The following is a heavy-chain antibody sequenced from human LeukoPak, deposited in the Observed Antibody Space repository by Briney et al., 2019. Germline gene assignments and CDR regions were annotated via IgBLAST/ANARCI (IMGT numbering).Heavy chain of an antibody. D-gene: IGHD2-2*02. CDR1: GFSFSSSW. V-gene: IGHV3-74*01. CDR3: ARDNTYMFDY. CDR2: INTDGRTT. Sequence: PGGSLRLSCAASGFSFSSSWMNWVRQAPGKGLVWVAHINTDGRTTTYADSVKGRFTVARDNAKNTLYLEMNRLRAEDTAVYYCARDNTYMFDYWGQGTQVTASS. J-gene: IGHJ4*02.